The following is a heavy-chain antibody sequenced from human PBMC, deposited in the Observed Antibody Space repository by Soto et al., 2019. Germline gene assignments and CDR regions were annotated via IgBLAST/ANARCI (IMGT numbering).Heavy chain of an antibody. CDR1: GFTFDDYA. D-gene: IGHD5-12*01. CDR3: AAVATIGLSDY. CDR2: ISWNSGSI. V-gene: IGHV3-9*01. Sequence: EVQLVESGGGLVQPGRSLRLSCAASGFTFDDYAMHWVRQAPGKGLEWVSGISWNSGSIGYADSLKGRFTISRDNAKNSLYLQMNSLRAEDTALYYCAAVATIGLSDYWGQGTLVTVSS. J-gene: IGHJ4*02.